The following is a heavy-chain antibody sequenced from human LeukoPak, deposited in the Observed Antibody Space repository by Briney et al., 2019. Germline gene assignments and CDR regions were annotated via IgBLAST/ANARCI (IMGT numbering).Heavy chain of an antibody. J-gene: IGHJ2*01. CDR2: ITSSSSII. D-gene: IGHD6-19*01. CDR1: GFTFSSYG. Sequence: PGGSLRLSCAASGFTFSSYGMHWVRQAPGKGLEWVSYITSSSSIIYNADSVKGRFTISRDNAKNSLYLQMNSLRDEDTAVYYCARDAGYSSGWSHWYFDLWGRGTLVTVSS. V-gene: IGHV3-48*02. CDR3: ARDAGYSSGWSHWYFDL.